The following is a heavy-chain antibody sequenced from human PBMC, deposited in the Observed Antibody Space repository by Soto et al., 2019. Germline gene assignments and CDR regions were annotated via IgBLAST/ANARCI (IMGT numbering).Heavy chain of an antibody. Sequence: PGGSLRLSCAASGFTFSSYSMNWVRQAPGKGLEWVSYISSSSSTIYYADSVKGRFTISRDNAKNSLYLQMNSLRAEDTAVYYCARDQVVVVVADTLYYYDGMDVWGQGTTVTVSS. CDR2: ISSSSSTI. CDR1: GFTFSSYS. V-gene: IGHV3-48*01. D-gene: IGHD2-15*01. J-gene: IGHJ6*01. CDR3: ARDQVVVVVADTLYYYDGMDV.